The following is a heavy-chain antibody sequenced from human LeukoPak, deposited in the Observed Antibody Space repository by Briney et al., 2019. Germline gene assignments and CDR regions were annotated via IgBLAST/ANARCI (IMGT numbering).Heavy chain of an antibody. J-gene: IGHJ5*02. Sequence: PSETLSLTCAVYGGSFSGYYWSWIRQPPGKGLEWIGEINHSGSTNYNPSLKSRVTISVDTSKNQFSLTLSSVTAADTAVYYCARGGYYGSGNDFRFDPWGQGTLVTVSS. V-gene: IGHV4-34*01. CDR2: INHSGST. CDR3: ARGGYYGSGNDFRFDP. D-gene: IGHD3-10*01. CDR1: GGSFSGYY.